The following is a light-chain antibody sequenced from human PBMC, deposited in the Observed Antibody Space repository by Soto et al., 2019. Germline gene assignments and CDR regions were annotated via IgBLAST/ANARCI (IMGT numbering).Light chain of an antibody. CDR2: DVS. Sequence: SVLTQPRSVSGAPGQSVTISCTGTSIDVGGYNYVSWYQQHPGKAPKLMIYDVSKRPSGVPDRFSGSKSGNTASLTISGLQAEDEADYYCCSYAGSYTFFGTGTKVTVL. CDR3: CSYAGSYTF. CDR1: SIDVGGYNY. J-gene: IGLJ1*01. V-gene: IGLV2-11*01.